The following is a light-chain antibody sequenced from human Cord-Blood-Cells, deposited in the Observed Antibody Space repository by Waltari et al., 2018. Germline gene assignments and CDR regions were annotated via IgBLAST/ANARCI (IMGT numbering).Light chain of an antibody. V-gene: IGLV2-23*03. J-gene: IGLJ3*02. CDR2: EGS. CDR3: CSYAGSSTFV. Sequence: QSALTQPASVSGSPGQSITISCTGTSSDVGSYNLVPGYQQHPGKAPKLMIYEGSKRPSGVSNRFSGSKSGNTASLTISGLQAEDEADYYCCSYAGSSTFVFGGGTKLTVL. CDR1: SSDVGSYNL.